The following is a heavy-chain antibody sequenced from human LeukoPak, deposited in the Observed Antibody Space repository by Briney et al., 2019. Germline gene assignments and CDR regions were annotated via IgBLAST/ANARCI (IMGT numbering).Heavy chain of an antibody. D-gene: IGHD4-17*01. V-gene: IGHV3-7*05. Sequence: GGSLRLSCAASGFTFSSYSMSWVRQAPGKGLEWVAKIRQDGSEKYYVDSVKGRFTISRDNAKNSLYLQMNSLRAEDTAVYYCARKRTTVTIYDAFDIWGQGTMVTVSS. CDR1: GFTFSSYS. J-gene: IGHJ3*02. CDR2: IRQDGSEK. CDR3: ARKRTTVTIYDAFDI.